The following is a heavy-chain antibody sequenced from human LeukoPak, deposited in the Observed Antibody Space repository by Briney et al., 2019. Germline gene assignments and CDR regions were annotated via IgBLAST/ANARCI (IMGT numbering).Heavy chain of an antibody. D-gene: IGHD6-13*01. CDR3: ARVRAAAGTSSYWYFDL. J-gene: IGHJ2*01. V-gene: IGHV4-61*09. CDR1: GGSISSGSYH. Sequence: PSQTLSLTCTVSGGSISSGSYHWSWIRQPAGRGLEWIGHIYTSGSTNYNPSLKSRVTISIDTSKSQFSLKLSSVTAADTAVYYCARVRAAAGTSSYWYFDLWGRGTLVTVSS. CDR2: IYTSGST.